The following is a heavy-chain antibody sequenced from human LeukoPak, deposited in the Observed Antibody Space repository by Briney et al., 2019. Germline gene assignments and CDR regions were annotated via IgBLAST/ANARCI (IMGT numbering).Heavy chain of an antibody. CDR1: GGSISSHY. Sequence: PSETLSLTCNVSGGSISSHYWSWIRQPPGKGLEWIGYIYYSGSTNYNPSLKSRVTISVDTSKNQFSLKLSSVTAADTAVYYCARLQSIAVATRLWYFDLWGRGTLVTVSS. D-gene: IGHD6-19*01. CDR2: IYYSGST. CDR3: ARLQSIAVATRLWYFDL. V-gene: IGHV4-59*11. J-gene: IGHJ2*01.